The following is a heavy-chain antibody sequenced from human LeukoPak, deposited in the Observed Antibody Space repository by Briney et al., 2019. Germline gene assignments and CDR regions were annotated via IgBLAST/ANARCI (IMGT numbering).Heavy chain of an antibody. Sequence: SGGSLRLSCAASGFTFNDFAMTWVRQAPGKGLEWVSSIGDAGTYYADSVKGRFTISRDNSKNMLYLQLNSLRAGDTAVYYCAKNLGPFDVRGQGTMVTVSS. J-gene: IGHJ3*01. D-gene: IGHD3-16*01. CDR2: IGDAGT. V-gene: IGHV3-23*01. CDR1: GFTFNDFA. CDR3: AKNLGPFDV.